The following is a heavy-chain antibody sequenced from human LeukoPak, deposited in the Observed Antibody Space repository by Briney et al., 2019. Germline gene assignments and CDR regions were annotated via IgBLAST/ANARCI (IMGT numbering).Heavy chain of an antibody. D-gene: IGHD6-19*01. CDR3: ARPDGREQWLVFDY. CDR1: GGTFSSYA. J-gene: IGHJ4*02. CDR2: IIPIFGTA. Sequence: SVKVSCKASGGTFSSYAISWVRQAPGQGLEWMGGIIPIFGTANYAQKFQGRVTITADKSTSTAYMELSSLRSEDTAVYYCARPDGREQWLVFDYWGQGTLVTVSS. V-gene: IGHV1-69*06.